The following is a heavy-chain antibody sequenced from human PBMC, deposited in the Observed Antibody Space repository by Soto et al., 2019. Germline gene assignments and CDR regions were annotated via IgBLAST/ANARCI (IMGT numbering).Heavy chain of an antibody. J-gene: IGHJ4*02. CDR3: ARDRAYGSGSLDY. CDR2: IIPIFGTA. CDR1: GGTFSSYA. Sequence: SVKVSCKASGGTFSSYAISWVRQAPGQGLEWMGGIIPIFGTANYAQKFQGRVTITADESTSTAYMELSSLRSEDTAVYYCARDRAYGSGSLDYWGQGTLVTVSS. D-gene: IGHD3-10*01. V-gene: IGHV1-69*13.